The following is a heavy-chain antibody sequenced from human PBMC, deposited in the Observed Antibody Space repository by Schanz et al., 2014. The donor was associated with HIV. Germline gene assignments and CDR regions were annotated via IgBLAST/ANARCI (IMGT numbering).Heavy chain of an antibody. CDR3: AREILVLPLVNY. D-gene: IGHD2-15*01. Sequence: VRLVESGGALVPPGGSLRLSCAASGFTFRNYWVTWVRQTPDKRLEWVANMNEDGSKKYYLDSVKGRFTISRDNANNSLFLQMDSLRGDDTAVYFCAREILVLPLVNYWGQGTLVTVSS. V-gene: IGHV3-7*01. CDR1: GFTFRNYW. CDR2: MNEDGSKK. J-gene: IGHJ4*02.